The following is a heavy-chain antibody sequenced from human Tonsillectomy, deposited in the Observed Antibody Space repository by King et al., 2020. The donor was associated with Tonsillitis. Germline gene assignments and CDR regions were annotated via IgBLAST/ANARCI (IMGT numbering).Heavy chain of an antibody. CDR3: AVVVIAIQHYYYYYMDV. D-gene: IGHD2-21*01. CDR2: IIPIFGTA. Sequence: HGQLVQSGAEVKKPGSSVKVSCKASGGTFSSYAISWVRQASGQGLEWMGGIIPIFGTANYAQKFQGRVTITADESTSTAYMELSSLRSEDTAVYYCAVVVIAIQHYYYYYMDVWGKGTTVTVSS. V-gene: IGHV1-69*01. J-gene: IGHJ6*03. CDR1: GGTFSSYA.